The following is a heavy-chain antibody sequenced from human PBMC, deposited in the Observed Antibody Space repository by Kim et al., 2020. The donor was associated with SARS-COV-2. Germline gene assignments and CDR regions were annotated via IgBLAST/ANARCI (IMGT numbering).Heavy chain of an antibody. CDR1: GYTFTGYY. V-gene: IGHV1-8*01. CDR3: SRGLGTTVTPLDY. D-gene: IGHD4-17*01. Sequence: ASVKVSCKASGYTFTGYYIQWVRQATGQGLEWMGWMNPNSGNTGYAQKFRGRVTMTRDTFISTVYMELSGLRPEDTAVYYCSRGLGTTVTPLDYWGQGTL. CDR2: MNPNSGNT. J-gene: IGHJ4*02.